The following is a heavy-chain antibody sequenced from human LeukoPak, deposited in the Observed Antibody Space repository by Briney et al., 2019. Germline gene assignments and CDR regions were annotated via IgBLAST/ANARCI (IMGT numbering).Heavy chain of an antibody. CDR1: GFTSSSYE. J-gene: IGHJ6*03. Sequence: GGSLRLSCAASGFTSSSYEMNWVRQAPGKGLEWVSYISSSGSTIYYADSVKGRFTISRDNAKNSLYLQMNSLRAEDTAVYYCARDRYSSSPYYYYYYMDVWGKGTTVTVSS. CDR2: ISSSGSTI. CDR3: ARDRYSSSPYYYYYYMDV. V-gene: IGHV3-48*03. D-gene: IGHD6-6*01.